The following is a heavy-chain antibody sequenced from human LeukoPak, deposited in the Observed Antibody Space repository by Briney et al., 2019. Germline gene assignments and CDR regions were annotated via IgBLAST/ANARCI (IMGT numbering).Heavy chain of an antibody. CDR2: IMHDGSEK. Sequence: GGSLRLSCAASGFTLSTYWMTWVRQAPGKGLEWVANIMHDGSEKHYVDSVKGRFTISRDNARNSLYLQINSLRAEDTAVYYCARGVAGGYQNAHFDYWGQGTLVTVSS. D-gene: IGHD3-22*01. V-gene: IGHV3-7*05. CDR3: ARGVAGGYQNAHFDY. CDR1: GFTLSTYW. J-gene: IGHJ4*02.